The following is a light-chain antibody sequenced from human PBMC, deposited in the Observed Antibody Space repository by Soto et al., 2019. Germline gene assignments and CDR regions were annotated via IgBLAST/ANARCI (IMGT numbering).Light chain of an antibody. CDR3: CSYAGSSTYV. CDR1: SSDVGSYNL. Sequence: QSVLTQPASVSGSPGQSMTISCTGTSSDVGSYNLVSWYQQHPGKAPKLMIYEGSKRPSGVSNRFSGSKSGNTASLTISGLQAEDEADYYCCSYAGSSTYVFGTGTKATV. V-gene: IGLV2-23*01. CDR2: EGS. J-gene: IGLJ1*01.